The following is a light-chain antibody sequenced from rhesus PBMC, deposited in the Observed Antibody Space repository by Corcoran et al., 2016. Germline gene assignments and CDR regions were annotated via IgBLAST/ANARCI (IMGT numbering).Light chain of an antibody. J-gene: IGKJ1*01. CDR3: LQYRSSPWA. V-gene: IGKV1-22*01. Sequence: DIQMTQSPSSLSASVGDTVPITCRASQCISSWLDWYQQKPGKAPKLLIYKASRLQSGVPARFSGRGSGTDFPLTTRSLPPKSFATYYWLQYRSSPWAIGQGTKVEIK. CDR1: QCISSW. CDR2: KAS.